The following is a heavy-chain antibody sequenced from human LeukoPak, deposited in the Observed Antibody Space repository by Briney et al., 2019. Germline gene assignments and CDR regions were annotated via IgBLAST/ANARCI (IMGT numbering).Heavy chain of an antibody. Sequence: SVKVSCKASGGTFSSYAISWVRQAPGQGLEWMGGIIPIFGTANYALKFQGRVTITADKSTSTAYMELSSLRSEDTAVYYCATGGAAGRLLIDYWGQGTLVTVSS. D-gene: IGHD6-19*01. J-gene: IGHJ4*02. CDR3: ATGGAAGRLLIDY. V-gene: IGHV1-69*06. CDR2: IIPIFGTA. CDR1: GGTFSSYA.